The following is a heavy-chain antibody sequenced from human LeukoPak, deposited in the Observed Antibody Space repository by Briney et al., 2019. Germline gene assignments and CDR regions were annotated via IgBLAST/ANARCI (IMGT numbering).Heavy chain of an antibody. D-gene: IGHD4-23*01. Sequence: SETLSLTCTVSGGSVSSGSCYWSWIRQPPGKGLEWIGYIYSSGSTNYNPSLKSRVTISVDTSKNQFSLKLSSVTAADTAVYYCARDGGMVSFDYWGQGTLVTVSS. V-gene: IGHV4-61*01. CDR3: ARDGGMVSFDY. CDR1: GGSVSSGSCY. CDR2: IYSSGST. J-gene: IGHJ4*02.